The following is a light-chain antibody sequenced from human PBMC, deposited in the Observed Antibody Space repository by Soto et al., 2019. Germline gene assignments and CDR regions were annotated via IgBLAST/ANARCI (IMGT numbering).Light chain of an antibody. CDR3: QQRDIWPWT. CDR2: DTS. Sequence: EIVMTQSPATLSVSPGERATLSCRASQSVSTKLAWYQQKPGQAPRILIYDTSDRATGIPARFSGSGSGTDFTLTISSLEPEDFAVYYCQQRDIWPWTFGQGTKVDIK. V-gene: IGKV3-11*01. J-gene: IGKJ1*01. CDR1: QSVSTK.